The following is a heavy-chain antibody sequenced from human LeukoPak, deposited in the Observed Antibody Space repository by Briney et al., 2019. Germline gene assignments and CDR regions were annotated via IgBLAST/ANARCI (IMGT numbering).Heavy chain of an antibody. Sequence: SETLSLTCAVYGGSFSGYYWSWIRQPPGKGLEWMGEINHSGSTNYNPSLKSRVTISVDTSKNQFSLKLSSVTAADTAVYYCARAIYGGNSGFDYWGQGTLVTVSS. CDR2: INHSGST. J-gene: IGHJ4*02. CDR3: ARAIYGGNSGFDY. V-gene: IGHV4-34*01. CDR1: GGSFSGYY. D-gene: IGHD4-23*01.